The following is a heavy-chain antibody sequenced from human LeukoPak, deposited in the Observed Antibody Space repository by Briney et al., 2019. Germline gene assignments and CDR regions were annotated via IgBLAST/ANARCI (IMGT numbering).Heavy chain of an antibody. CDR3: ARDEWGSSSNVLDY. CDR1: GGSISSTSYY. D-gene: IGHD6-13*01. V-gene: IGHV4-39*07. CDR2: IYYSGST. Sequence: SETLSLTCVVSGGSISSTSYYWGWIRQPPGKGLEWIGSIYYSGSTYYSPSLKSRVTISVDTSKNQFSLKLSSVTAADTAVYYCARDEWGSSSNVLDYWGQGTLVTVSS. J-gene: IGHJ4*02.